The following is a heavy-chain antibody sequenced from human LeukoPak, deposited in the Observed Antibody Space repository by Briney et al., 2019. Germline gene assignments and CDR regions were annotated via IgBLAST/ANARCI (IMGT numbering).Heavy chain of an antibody. CDR1: GGTFSSYA. J-gene: IGHJ4*02. CDR2: IIPILGIA. V-gene: IGHV1-69*04. Sequence: SVKVSCKASGGTFSSYAISWVRQAPGQGLEWMGRIIPILGIANYAQKFQGRVTMTEDTSTDTAYMELSSLRSEDTAVYYCATVFDKAHSGSQNFDYWGQGTLVTVSS. CDR3: ATVFDKAHSGSQNFDY. D-gene: IGHD1-26*01.